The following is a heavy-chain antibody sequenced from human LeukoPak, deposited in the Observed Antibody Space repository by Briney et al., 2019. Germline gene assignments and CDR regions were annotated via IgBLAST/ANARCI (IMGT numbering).Heavy chain of an antibody. V-gene: IGHV3-30*18. D-gene: IGHD3-10*01. CDR1: GFTFSSYG. CDR3: AKGGGHYYYGSGLLYGMDV. CDR2: ISYDGSNK. J-gene: IGHJ6*02. Sequence: GGSLRLSCAASGFTFSSYGMHWVRQAPGKGLEGVAVISYDGSNKYYADSVKGRFTISRDNSKNTLYLQMNSLRAEDTAVYYCAKGGGHYYYGSGLLYGMDVWGQGTTVTVSS.